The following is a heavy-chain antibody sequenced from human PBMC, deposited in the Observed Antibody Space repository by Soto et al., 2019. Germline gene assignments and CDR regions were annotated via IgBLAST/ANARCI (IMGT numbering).Heavy chain of an antibody. CDR1: GGSISGYY. D-gene: IGHD6-13*01. CDR2: IYYRGST. J-gene: IGHJ6*02. CDR3: ARVLLQLDKYFHYYYGMDV. Sequence: QVQLQESGPGLVKPSETLSLTCTVSGGSISGYYWSWIRQSPGKGLEYIGYIYYRGSTNYNPSLKSRVNISADTSKNQFSLELSSVTAADTAVYYCARVLLQLDKYFHYYYGMDVWGQGTTVTV. V-gene: IGHV4-59*01.